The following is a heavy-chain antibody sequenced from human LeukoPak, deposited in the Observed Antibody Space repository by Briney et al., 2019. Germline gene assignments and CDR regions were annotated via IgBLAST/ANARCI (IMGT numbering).Heavy chain of an antibody. CDR3: ARGPPTSRSGAHFDY. D-gene: IGHD5-12*01. J-gene: IGHJ4*02. CDR2: INSEGSST. CDR1: GVTFSSYW. V-gene: IGHV3-74*01. Sequence: PGGSLRRSCAASGVTFSSYWTHWVRQAPGKGLVGVSRINSEGSSTSYADSAKGRFTISRDNAKNTLYVEMNSLRLDDTAIYYCARGPPTSRSGAHFDYWGQGSLVTVSP.